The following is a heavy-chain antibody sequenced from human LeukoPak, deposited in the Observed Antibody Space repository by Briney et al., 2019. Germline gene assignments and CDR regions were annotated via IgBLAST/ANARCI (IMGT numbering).Heavy chain of an antibody. CDR1: GYTFTSYG. D-gene: IGHD3-22*01. CDR3: ATMTRYYDSSGYYPQLNWFDP. CDR2: ISAYNGNT. V-gene: IGHV1-18*01. Sequence: ASVKVSCKASGYTFTSYGISWVRQAPGQGLEWMGWISAYNGNTNYAQKLQGRVTMTTDTSTSTAYMELSSLRSEDTAVYYCATMTRYYDSSGYYPQLNWFDPWGQGTLVTVSS. J-gene: IGHJ5*02.